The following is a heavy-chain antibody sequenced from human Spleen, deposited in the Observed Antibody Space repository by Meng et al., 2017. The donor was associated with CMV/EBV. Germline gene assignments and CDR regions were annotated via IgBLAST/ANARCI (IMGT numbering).Heavy chain of an antibody. D-gene: IGHD2-2*01. Sequence: SGYSFTSYWIACVRQMPGKGLEWMGIIYPGDSDTTYSPAFQGQVTISADKSISTTYLQWSSLKASDTAMYYCARQFDTRTWDNWFDPWGQGTLVTVSS. J-gene: IGHJ5*02. CDR1: GYSFTSYW. CDR3: ARQFDTRTWDNWFDP. CDR2: IYPGDSDT. V-gene: IGHV5-51*01.